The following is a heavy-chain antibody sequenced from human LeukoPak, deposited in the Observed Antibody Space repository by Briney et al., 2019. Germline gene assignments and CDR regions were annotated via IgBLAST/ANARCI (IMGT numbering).Heavy chain of an antibody. J-gene: IGHJ4*02. CDR2: ISASGGNT. D-gene: IGHD6-19*01. Sequence: GGSLRLSCAGSGFTFSTYGMTRVRQAPGKGLEWVSGISASGGNTYYADSVKGRFTISRDNSKNTLYLQMNRLRAEDTAVYYCAKGPYSSGWNDYWGQGTLVIVSS. CDR1: GFTFSTYG. V-gene: IGHV3-23*01. CDR3: AKGPYSSGWNDY.